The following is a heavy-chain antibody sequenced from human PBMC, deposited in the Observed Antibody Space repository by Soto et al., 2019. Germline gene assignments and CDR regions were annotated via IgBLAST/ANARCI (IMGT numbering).Heavy chain of an antibody. V-gene: IGHV3-23*01. CDR3: AKDQRPRNPHDEGSES. Sequence: EVQLLESGGRLVQPGWSLRLSCEGTGFPFIAYGMSWVRQAPGKGLEWVSSISGNSDTSYYADSVQGRFTISRDNSENTLYLHMNILSADDTAVYYCAKDQRPRNPHDEGSESWGPGTLVTVSS. J-gene: IGHJ5*02. CDR2: ISGNSDTS. CDR1: GFPFIAYG. D-gene: IGHD3-3*01.